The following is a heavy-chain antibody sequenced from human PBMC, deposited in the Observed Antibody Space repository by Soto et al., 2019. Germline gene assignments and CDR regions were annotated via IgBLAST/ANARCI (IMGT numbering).Heavy chain of an antibody. V-gene: IGHV3-23*01. CDR2: ISGSGGST. Sequence: GGSLRLSCAASGFTFSSYAMSWVRQAPGKGLEWVSAISGSGGSTYYADSVKGRFTISRDNSKNTLYLQMNSLRAEDTAVYYCSKDQSAWYYYDSSGPDAFDIWGQGTMVTVSS. CDR1: GFTFSSYA. J-gene: IGHJ3*02. CDR3: SKDQSAWYYYDSSGPDAFDI. D-gene: IGHD3-22*01.